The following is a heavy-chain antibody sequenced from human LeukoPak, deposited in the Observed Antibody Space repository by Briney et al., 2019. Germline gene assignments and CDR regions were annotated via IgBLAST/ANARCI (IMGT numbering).Heavy chain of an antibody. CDR1: GGSITMSNYY. Sequence: SETLSLTCTVSGGSITMSNYYWAWIRQPPGKGLEWIRSIYYSGSTYYNPSLKSRVTISVDTSKNQFSLKLSSVTAADTAIYYCARRGGSYSRRAGRYFDLWGRGTLVTVSS. D-gene: IGHD1-26*01. J-gene: IGHJ2*01. CDR2: IYYSGST. CDR3: ARRGGSYSRRAGRYFDL. V-gene: IGHV4-39*07.